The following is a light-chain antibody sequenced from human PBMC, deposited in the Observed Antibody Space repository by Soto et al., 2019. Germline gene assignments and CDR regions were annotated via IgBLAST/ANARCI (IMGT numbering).Light chain of an antibody. J-gene: IGLJ2*01. V-gene: IGLV1-40*01. CDR3: QSYDSSLGVGV. CDR2: GNS. CDR1: SSNIGAGYD. Sequence: QSVLTQPPSVSGAPGQRVTISCTGSSSNIGAGYDVHWYQQLPGTAPKLLIYGNSNRPSGVPDRFSGSKSGTSASLAITGLQAEDEADYYCQSYDSSLGVGVFGGGTKLTVL.